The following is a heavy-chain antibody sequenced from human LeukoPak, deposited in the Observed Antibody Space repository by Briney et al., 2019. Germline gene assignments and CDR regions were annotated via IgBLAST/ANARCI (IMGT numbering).Heavy chain of an antibody. V-gene: IGHV1-2*02. CDR1: GYDFSYLY. CDR2: INPYSGAS. CDR3: ATASVTRMRDP. J-gene: IGHJ5*02. Sequence: GASVTVSFKAPGYDFSYLYFHWVRQAPGQGLEWMGWINPYSGASIYAQKFQGRVTMEASSSTVYMQLSRLRYVDTAVYYCATASVTRMRDPWGQGTLVTVSS.